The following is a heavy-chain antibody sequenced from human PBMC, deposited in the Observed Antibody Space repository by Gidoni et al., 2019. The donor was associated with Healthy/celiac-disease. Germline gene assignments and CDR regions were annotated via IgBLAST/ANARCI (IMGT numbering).Heavy chain of an antibody. Sequence: QVQLVESGGGVVQPGRSLRLSCAASGFTFSSYAMHWVRQAPGKGLEWVAVISYDGSNKYYADSVKGRFTISRDNSKNTLYLQMNSLRAEDTAVYYCARAYSSSSESHDAFDIWGQGTMVTVSS. V-gene: IGHV3-30-3*01. CDR1: GFTFSSYA. D-gene: IGHD6-6*01. CDR3: ARAYSSSSESHDAFDI. CDR2: ISYDGSNK. J-gene: IGHJ3*02.